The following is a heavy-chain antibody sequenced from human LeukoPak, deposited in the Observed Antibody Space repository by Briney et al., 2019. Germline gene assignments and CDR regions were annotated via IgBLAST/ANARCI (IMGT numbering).Heavy chain of an antibody. CDR1: GFTSGDYA. J-gene: IGHJ5*02. CDR2: IRSKAYGGTT. Sequence: PGGSLRLSCTASGFTSGDYAMSWVRQAPGKGLGWVGFIRSKAYGGTTEYAASVKGRFTISRDDSKSIAYLQMNSLKTEDTAVYYCTRCITMVRGVRWFDPWGQGTLVTVSS. CDR3: TRCITMVRGVRWFDP. D-gene: IGHD3-10*01. V-gene: IGHV3-49*04.